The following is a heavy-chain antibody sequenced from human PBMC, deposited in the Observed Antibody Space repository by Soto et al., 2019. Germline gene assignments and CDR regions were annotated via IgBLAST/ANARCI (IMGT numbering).Heavy chain of an antibody. J-gene: IGHJ4*01. CDR1: GYVFTGYF. CDR3: VRWGYGYNSLEF. V-gene: IGHV1-2*06. CDR2: ITPNSGDT. D-gene: IGHD4-17*01. Sequence: ASVKVSCKTSGYVFTGYFIQWVGQTPGQGLQWMARITPNSGDTNYGQTFQGRVTFTTDNSTSTAYMELSGLRSDDTALYYCVRWGYGYNSLEFWG.